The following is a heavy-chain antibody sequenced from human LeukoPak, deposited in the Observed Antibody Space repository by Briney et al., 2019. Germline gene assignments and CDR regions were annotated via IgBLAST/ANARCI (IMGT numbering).Heavy chain of an antibody. Sequence: SVKVSCKASGGTFSSYAISWVRQAPGQGLEWMGGIIPIFGTANYAQKFQGRVTITADVSTSTAYMELSSLRSEDTAVYYCARGIAAQDDAFDIWGQGTMVTVSS. CDR1: GGTFSSYA. J-gene: IGHJ3*02. CDR2: IIPIFGTA. V-gene: IGHV1-69*01. D-gene: IGHD6-13*01. CDR3: ARGIAAQDDAFDI.